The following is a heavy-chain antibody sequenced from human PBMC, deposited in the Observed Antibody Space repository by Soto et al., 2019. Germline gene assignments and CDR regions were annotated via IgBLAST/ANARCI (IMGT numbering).Heavy chain of an antibody. Sequence: GGSLRLSCAASGFTFSSYAMHWVRQAPGKGLEWVAVISYDGSNKYYADSVKGRFTISRDNSKNTLYLQMNSLRAEDTAVYYCARTRVLLWFGGPDYYYYGMDVWGQGTTVTVSS. V-gene: IGHV3-30-3*01. D-gene: IGHD3-10*01. CDR3: ARTRVLLWFGGPDYYYYGMDV. J-gene: IGHJ6*02. CDR1: GFTFSSYA. CDR2: ISYDGSNK.